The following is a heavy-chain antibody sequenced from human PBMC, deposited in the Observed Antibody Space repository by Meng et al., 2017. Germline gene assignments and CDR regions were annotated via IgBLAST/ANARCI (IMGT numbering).Heavy chain of an antibody. CDR3: ARAGVGYYDSSGPYSY. Sequence: VPRQELGPVQVKPSGTLPLTCAVSRGSISRRNWWSGVRQPPGKGLEWIGEIYHSGSTNYNPSLKSRVTISVDKSKNQFSLKLSSVTAADTAVYYCARAGVGYYDSSGPYSYWGQGTLVTVSS. CDR1: RGSISRRNW. D-gene: IGHD3-22*01. CDR2: IYHSGST. V-gene: IGHV4-4*02. J-gene: IGHJ4*02.